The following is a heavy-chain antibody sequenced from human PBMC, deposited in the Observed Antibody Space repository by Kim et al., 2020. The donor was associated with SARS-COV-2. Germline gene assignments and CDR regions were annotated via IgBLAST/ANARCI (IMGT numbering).Heavy chain of an antibody. D-gene: IGHD1-26*01. J-gene: IGHJ4*02. CDR1: GYTFTGYY. CDR2: INPNSGGT. CDR3: ARLLAPSGSYYLVDY. V-gene: IGHV1-2*06. Sequence: ASVKVSCKASGYTFTGYYMHWVRQAPGQGLEWMGRINPNSGGTNYAQKFQGRVTMTRDTSISTAYMELSRLRSDDTAVYYCARLLAPSGSYYLVDYWGQGTLVTVSS.